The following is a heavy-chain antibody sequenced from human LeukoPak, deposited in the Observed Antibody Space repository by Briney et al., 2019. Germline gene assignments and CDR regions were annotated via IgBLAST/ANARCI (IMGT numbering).Heavy chain of an antibody. CDR1: AYTFTIYY. CDR2: INPSGGST. D-gene: IGHD6-13*01. Sequence: ASVTVSFTSSAYTFTIYYMYWVRQIPGQGLEWMGTINPSGGSTNYAQNFQGRVIMTRDTSTSTLYMELSSLRSEGTAEYYCARGSTPYSSNWNYFGYWGQGTLVTVSS. J-gene: IGHJ4*02. V-gene: IGHV1-46*01. CDR3: ARGSTPYSSNWNYFGY.